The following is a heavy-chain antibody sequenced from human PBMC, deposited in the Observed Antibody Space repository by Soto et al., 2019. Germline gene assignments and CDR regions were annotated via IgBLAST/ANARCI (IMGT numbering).Heavy chain of an antibody. J-gene: IGHJ6*03. CDR2: INPNSGGT. CDR3: ARGRARKDIVVVPAAMPVYMDV. Sequence: ASVKVSCKASGYTFTGYYMHWVRQAPGQGLEWMGWINPNSGGTNYAQKFQGWVTMTRDTSISTAYMELSRLRSDDTAVYYCARGRARKDIVVVPAAMPVYMDVWGKGTTVTVSS. V-gene: IGHV1-2*04. CDR1: GYTFTGYY. D-gene: IGHD2-2*01.